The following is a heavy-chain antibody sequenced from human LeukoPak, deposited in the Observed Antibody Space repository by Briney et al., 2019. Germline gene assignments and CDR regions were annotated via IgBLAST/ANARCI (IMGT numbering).Heavy chain of an antibody. V-gene: IGHV3-30*18. D-gene: IGHD2-2*01. CDR2: ISYDGRNK. Sequence: LPGGSLRLSCAVSGLTFRNYGMHWVRQAPGKGLEWVAVISYDGRNKHYPDSVKGRFTISRDISTDTLWLQMDSLRTEDTAVYYCAKGPLRGTAAAIDYWGQGTLVTVSS. J-gene: IGHJ4*02. CDR3: AKGPLRGTAAAIDY. CDR1: GLTFRNYG.